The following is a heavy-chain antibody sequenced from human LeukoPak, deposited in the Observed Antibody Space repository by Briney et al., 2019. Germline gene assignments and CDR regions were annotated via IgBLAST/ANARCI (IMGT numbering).Heavy chain of an antibody. CDR3: ARELSEMATISPFDY. D-gene: IGHD5-24*01. CDR1: GFTFSSYA. CDR2: LSGSGGTT. Sequence: GGSLRLSCAASGFTFSSYAMSWVRQAPGKGLEWVSALSGSGGTTYYADSVKGRFTISRDNSKNTLYLQMNSLRAEDTAVYYCARELSEMATISPFDYWGQGTLVTVSS. V-gene: IGHV3-23*01. J-gene: IGHJ4*02.